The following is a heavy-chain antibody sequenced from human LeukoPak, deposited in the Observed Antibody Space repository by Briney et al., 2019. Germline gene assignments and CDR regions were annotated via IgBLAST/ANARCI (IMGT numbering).Heavy chain of an antibody. CDR1: GGSISSGSYY. J-gene: IGHJ3*02. V-gene: IGHV4-61*02. CDR2: IYTSGST. D-gene: IGHD3-3*01. Sequence: PSETLSLTCTVSGGSISSGSYYWSWLRQPAGTGLEWIGRIYTSGSTNYNPSLKSRVTISVDTSKNQFSLKLSSVTAADTAVYYCARFGVVIDAFDIWGQGTMVTVSS. CDR3: ARFGVVIDAFDI.